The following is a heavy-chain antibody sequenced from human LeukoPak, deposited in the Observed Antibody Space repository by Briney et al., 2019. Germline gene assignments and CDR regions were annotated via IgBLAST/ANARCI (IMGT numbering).Heavy chain of an antibody. CDR2: ISDRGST. J-gene: IGHJ5*02. Sequence: PSETLSLTCTVPGGSISGYYWSWIRQSPGKGLEWIAYISDRGSTKYNLSLKSRVTISVDTSKSQFSLKLSDVIAADTAVYYCARGFDGVAGWFDPWGQGTLVTVSS. CDR3: ARGFDGVAGWFDP. CDR1: GGSISGYY. D-gene: IGHD3-9*01. V-gene: IGHV4-59*01.